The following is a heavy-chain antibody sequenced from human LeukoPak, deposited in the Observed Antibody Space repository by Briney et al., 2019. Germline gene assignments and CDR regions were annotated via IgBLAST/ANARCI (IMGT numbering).Heavy chain of an antibody. CDR2: IYSGGST. D-gene: IGHD3-10*01. CDR3: ARVGGH. CDR1: GLTVSKNY. Sequence: GGSLRLSCAASGLTVSKNYMSWVRQAPGKGLESVSVIYSGGSTYYADSVRGRFTISRDNSKNTLYLQMNSLRVEDTAVYYCARVGGHWGQGTLVTVSS. J-gene: IGHJ4*02. V-gene: IGHV3-53*01.